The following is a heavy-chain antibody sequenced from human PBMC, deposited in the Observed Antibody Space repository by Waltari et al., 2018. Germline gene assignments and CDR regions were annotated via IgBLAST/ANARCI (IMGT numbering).Heavy chain of an antibody. CDR3: ARSPTDDAFDI. J-gene: IGHJ3*02. CDR2: IYPGDSDT. Sequence: EVQLVQSGAEVTTPGESLKISCKGSGYSFPRYWIGWVRQMPGKGLEWMGIIYPGDSDTRYSPSFQGQVTISADKSICTAYLQWSSLKASDTAMYYCARSPTDDAFDIWGQGTMVTVSS. CDR1: GYSFPRYW. V-gene: IGHV5-51*01.